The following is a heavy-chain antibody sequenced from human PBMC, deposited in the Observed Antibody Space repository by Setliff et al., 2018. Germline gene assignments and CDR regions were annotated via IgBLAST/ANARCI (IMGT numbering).Heavy chain of an antibody. CDR2: MNPNGRA. D-gene: IGHD5-18*01. V-gene: IGHV1-8*02. Sequence: ASVKVSCKASGNIFSNSDINWVRQTPGQGLEWMGWMNPNGRAGSTQKFQGRVTMTRDTPINTVYMELNSLRSDDTAVYYCVRGPRQASYGFPLRPFDIWGQGTVVTVSS. CDR3: VRGPRQASYGFPLRPFDI. CDR1: GNIFSNSD. J-gene: IGHJ3*02.